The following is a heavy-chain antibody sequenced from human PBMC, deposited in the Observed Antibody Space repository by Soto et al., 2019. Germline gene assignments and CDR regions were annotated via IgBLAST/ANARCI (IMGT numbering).Heavy chain of an antibody. V-gene: IGHV1-3*01. CDR2: INAGNGNA. Sequence: ASVKVSCKASQDIFIRNSIHWVRQAPGQRLEWMGWINAGNGNAKYSRNFQDRVTIIRDTSASTGYMELTSLRSEDTAVYYCASGIDYGELEYWGQGTLVTVSS. D-gene: IGHD4-17*01. CDR3: ASGIDYGELEY. J-gene: IGHJ4*02. CDR1: QDIFIRNS.